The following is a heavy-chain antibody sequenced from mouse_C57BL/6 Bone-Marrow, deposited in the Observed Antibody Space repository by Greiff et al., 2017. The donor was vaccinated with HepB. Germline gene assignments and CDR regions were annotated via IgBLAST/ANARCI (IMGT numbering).Heavy chain of an antibody. CDR3: ASYYYGSSWYFDF. J-gene: IGHJ1*03. D-gene: IGHD1-1*01. Sequence: VQLQQSGAELVKPGASVKLSCTASGFNINDYYMHWVKQRTEQGLEWIGRIDPEDGETKYAPKFQGKATITADTSSNTAYLQLSSLTSEDTAVYYCASYYYGSSWYFDFWGTGTTVTVSS. CDR1: GFNINDYY. V-gene: IGHV14-2*01. CDR2: IDPEDGET.